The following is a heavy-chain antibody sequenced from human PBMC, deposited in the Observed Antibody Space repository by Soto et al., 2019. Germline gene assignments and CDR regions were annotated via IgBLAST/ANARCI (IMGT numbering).Heavy chain of an antibody. Sequence: GASVKVSCKASGGTFSSYAISWVRQAPGQGLEWMGGIIPIFGTANYAQKFQGRVTITADESTSTAYMELSSLRSEDTAVYYCARASGIAVAGYADFDYWGQGTLVTVSS. CDR2: IIPIFGTA. D-gene: IGHD6-19*01. CDR1: GGTFSSYA. CDR3: ARASGIAVAGYADFDY. V-gene: IGHV1-69*13. J-gene: IGHJ4*02.